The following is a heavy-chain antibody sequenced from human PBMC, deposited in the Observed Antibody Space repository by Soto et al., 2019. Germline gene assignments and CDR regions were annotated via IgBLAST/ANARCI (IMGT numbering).Heavy chain of an antibody. CDR2: IYYSGST. Sequence: SETLSLTCTVSGGSISSYYWSWIRQPPGKGLEWIGYIYYSGSTNYNPSLKSRVTISVDTSKNQFSLKLSSVTAADTAVYYCARFAGNYYGSGSQPQPYYFDYWGQGTLVTVSS. J-gene: IGHJ4*02. CDR3: ARFAGNYYGSGSQPQPYYFDY. V-gene: IGHV4-59*08. D-gene: IGHD3-10*01. CDR1: GGSISSYY.